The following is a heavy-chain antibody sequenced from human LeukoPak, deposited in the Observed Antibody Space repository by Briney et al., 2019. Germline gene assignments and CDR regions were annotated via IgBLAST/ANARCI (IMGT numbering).Heavy chain of an antibody. V-gene: IGHV3-21*01. Sequence: GGSLRLSCAASGFTFSNFAMTWVRQAPGKGLEWVSSIVGSSSTYYADSLKGRFTISRDNAKNSLYLQMNSLRAEDTAVYYCARDYFYPMDVWGQGTTVTVSS. J-gene: IGHJ6*02. CDR1: GFTFSNFA. CDR2: IVGSSST. CDR3: ARDYFYPMDV.